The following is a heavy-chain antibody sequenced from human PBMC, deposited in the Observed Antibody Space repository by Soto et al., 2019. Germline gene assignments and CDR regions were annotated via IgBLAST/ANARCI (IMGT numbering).Heavy chain of an antibody. CDR1: GYTFDNYA. Sequence: QVQLVQSGAQVKKPGASVKVSCKASGYTFDNYALHWVRQAPGRRLGWMGCIHAGNGYTKYSQSFQGRVTITRDTSASTVQMDLSSLRSEDTAVYYCARVQYSGYDFKLAFDIWGQGTMVTVSS. J-gene: IGHJ3*02. CDR3: ARVQYSGYDFKLAFDI. V-gene: IGHV1-3*01. CDR2: IHAGNGYT. D-gene: IGHD5-12*01.